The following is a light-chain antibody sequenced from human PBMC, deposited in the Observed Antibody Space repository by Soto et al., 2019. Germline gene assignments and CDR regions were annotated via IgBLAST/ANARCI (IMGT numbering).Light chain of an antibody. J-gene: IGLJ2*01. CDR2: EVS. CDR3: SSYAYNYTRI. Sequence: QSALTQPASVSGSPGQSITISCTGTSSDVGGYNYVSWYQQHPGKAPKLMIYEVSNRPSGVSNRFSGSKSGNTASLTISGLQAEDEADYYCSSYAYNYTRIFGGGTKLTVL. CDR1: SSDVGGYNY. V-gene: IGLV2-14*01.